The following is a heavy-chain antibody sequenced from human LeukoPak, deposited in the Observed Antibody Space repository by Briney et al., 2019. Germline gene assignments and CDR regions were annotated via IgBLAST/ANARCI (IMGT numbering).Heavy chain of an antibody. D-gene: IGHD6-13*01. V-gene: IGHV4-34*01. Sequence: SETLSLTCAVYGGSFSGYYWSWIRQSPGKGLEWIGEIDYSGSTNYNPSLKSRVTISVDTSKNQFSLRLSSVTAADTAVYYCARDEQQLFFDYWCQGTLVTVSS. CDR3: ARDEQQLFFDY. CDR2: IDYSGST. J-gene: IGHJ4*02. CDR1: GGSFSGYY.